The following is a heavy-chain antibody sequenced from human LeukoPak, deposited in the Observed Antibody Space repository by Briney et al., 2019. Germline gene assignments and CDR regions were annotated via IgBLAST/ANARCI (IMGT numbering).Heavy chain of an antibody. Sequence: PGGSLRLSCAASGFTFSSYSMNWVRQAPGKGLEWVSSISSSSSYIYYADSVKGRFTISRDNAKNSLYLQMNSLRAEDTAVYYCARDSPGLRYFDWLPGAFDIWGQGTMVTVSS. D-gene: IGHD3-9*01. CDR2: ISSSSSYI. CDR1: GFTFSSYS. CDR3: ARDSPGLRYFDWLPGAFDI. V-gene: IGHV3-21*01. J-gene: IGHJ3*02.